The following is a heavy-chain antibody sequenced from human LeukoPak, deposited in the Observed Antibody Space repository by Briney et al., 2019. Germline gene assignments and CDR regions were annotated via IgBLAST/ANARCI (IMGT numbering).Heavy chain of an antibody. CDR3: ARHLSGTTTAHYFDF. D-gene: IGHD1-1*01. V-gene: IGHV4-39*01. Sequence: MTSETLSLTCTVSGDSINSARNYWGWIRQSPGRGLEWLASIYSGGSTQSDPSLKSRVSISIDTSKNQFSLNLYSVTASDAAIYYCARHLSGTTTAHYFDFWGQGTLVTVSS. J-gene: IGHJ4*02. CDR1: GDSINSARNY. CDR2: IYSGGST.